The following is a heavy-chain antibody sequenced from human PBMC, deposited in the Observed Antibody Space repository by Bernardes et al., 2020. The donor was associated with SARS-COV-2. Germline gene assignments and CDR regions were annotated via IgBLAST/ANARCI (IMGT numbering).Heavy chain of an antibody. CDR2: ISTGIGTI. Sequence: GSLRLSCAHSGFTFSIYSVYSVRQAPGEGLWCGSYISTGIGTIYYTDSVRGRVTISRDNAKNSLYVKMNSLRAKDTAVYYCERDREAYGDYVLDQFYHYGMDVWGQGTTVTV. V-gene: IGHV3-48*04. J-gene: IGHJ6*02. CDR3: ERDREAYGDYVLDQFYHYGMDV. D-gene: IGHD4-17*01. CDR1: GFTFSIYS.